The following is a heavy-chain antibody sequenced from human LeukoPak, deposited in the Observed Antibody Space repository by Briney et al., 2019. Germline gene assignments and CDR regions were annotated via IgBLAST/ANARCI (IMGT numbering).Heavy chain of an antibody. D-gene: IGHD3-3*01. CDR1: GFTFSSYA. CDR3: ASLRFLDPIDY. J-gene: IGHJ4*02. CDR2: ISYDGSNK. V-gene: IGHV3-30-3*01. Sequence: GGSLRLSCAASGFTFSSYAMHWVRQAPGKGLEWVAVISYDGSNKYYADSVKGRFTISRDHSKNTLYLQMNSLRAEDTAVYYCASLRFLDPIDYWGQGTLVTVSS.